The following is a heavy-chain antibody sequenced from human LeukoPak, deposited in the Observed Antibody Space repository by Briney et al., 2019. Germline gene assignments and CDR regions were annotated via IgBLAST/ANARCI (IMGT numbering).Heavy chain of an antibody. CDR2: IRSKAYGGTT. J-gene: IGHJ4*02. CDR1: GFTFGDYT. D-gene: IGHD3-22*01. CDR3: TRDLPYYYDSSGPDY. V-gene: IGHV3-49*04. Sequence: GGSLRLSCTASGFTFGDYTMSWVRQAPGKGLEWVGFIRSKAYGGTTEYAASVQGRFTISRYDSKNIASLQMNSLKTEDTAVYFCTRDLPYYYDSSGPDYWGQGTLVTVSS.